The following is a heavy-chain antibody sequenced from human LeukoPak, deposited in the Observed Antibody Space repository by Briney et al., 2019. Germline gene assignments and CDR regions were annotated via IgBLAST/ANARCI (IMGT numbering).Heavy chain of an antibody. V-gene: IGHV4-59*04. J-gene: IGHJ2*01. CDR1: GGSINNYY. CDR3: ARPLIAASGQWYFDL. D-gene: IGHD6-13*01. Sequence: SETLSLTCSVSGGSINNYYWSWIRQPPGKGLEWIGNIYYSGSTYYNPSLKSRVTISVDTSKNQFSLKLSSVTAADTAVYYCARPLIAASGQWYFDLWGRGTLVTVSS. CDR2: IYYSGST.